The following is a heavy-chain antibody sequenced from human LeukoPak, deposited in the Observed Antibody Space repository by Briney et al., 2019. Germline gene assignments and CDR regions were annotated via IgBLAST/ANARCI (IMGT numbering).Heavy chain of an antibody. D-gene: IGHD4-23*01. CDR1: GYAFTSYF. J-gene: IGHJ4*02. V-gene: IGHV1-46*01. CDR2: INPSGGST. CDR3: ARPTLVQYGGFDY. Sequence: ASVKVSCKASGYAFTSYFMHWVRQAPGQGLEWMGIINPSGGSTSYAQKFQGRVTMTRDTSTSTVYMELSSLRSEDTAVYYCARPTLVQYGGFDYWGQGTLVTVSS.